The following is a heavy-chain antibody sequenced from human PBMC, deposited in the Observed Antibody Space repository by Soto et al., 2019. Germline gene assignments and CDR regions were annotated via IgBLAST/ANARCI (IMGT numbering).Heavy chain of an antibody. V-gene: IGHV1-69*13. CDR2: IIPIFGTA. CDR1: GGTFSSYA. J-gene: IGHJ4*02. Sequence: SVKVSCKTSGGTFSSYAISWVRQAPGQGLEWMGGIIPIFGTANYAQKFQGRVTITADESTNTAYMELSSLRSEDTAVYYCARVRFIKAAAGNPFDYWGQGTLVTVSS. D-gene: IGHD6-13*01. CDR3: ARVRFIKAAAGNPFDY.